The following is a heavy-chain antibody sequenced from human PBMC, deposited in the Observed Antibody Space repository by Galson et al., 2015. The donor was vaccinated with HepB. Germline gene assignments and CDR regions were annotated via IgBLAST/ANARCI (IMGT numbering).Heavy chain of an antibody. Sequence: SLRLSCAASGFTFSSYAMSWVRQAPGKGLEWVSAISGSGGSTYYADSVKGRFTISRDNSKNTLYLQMNSLRAEDTAVYYCAKSGLFIPVYYYYMDVWGKGTTVTVSS. CDR3: AKSGLFIPVYYYYMDV. V-gene: IGHV3-23*01. D-gene: IGHD3-16*01. CDR2: ISGSGGST. J-gene: IGHJ6*03. CDR1: GFTFSSYA.